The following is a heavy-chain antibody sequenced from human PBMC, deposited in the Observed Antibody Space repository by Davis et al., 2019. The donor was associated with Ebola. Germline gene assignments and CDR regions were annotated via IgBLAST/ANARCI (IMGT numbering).Heavy chain of an antibody. CDR1: GYTFTSYA. CDR3: AALTRNGWFDP. Sequence: AASVKVSCKASGYTFTSYAMHWVRQAPGQRLEWMGWINAGNGNTKYSQKFQGRVTMTRNTSISTAYMELSSLRSEDTAVYYCAALTRNGWFDPWGQGTLVTVSS. CDR2: INAGNGNT. J-gene: IGHJ5*02. V-gene: IGHV1-3*01. D-gene: IGHD3-16*01.